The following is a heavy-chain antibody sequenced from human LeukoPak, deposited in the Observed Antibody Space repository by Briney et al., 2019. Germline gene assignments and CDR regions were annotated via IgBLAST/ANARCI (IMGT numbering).Heavy chain of an antibody. J-gene: IGHJ4*02. V-gene: IGHV5-51*01. D-gene: IGHD2-8*01. CDR3: ARHFCTNGVCYPVD. Sequence: GESLKISCKGSGYNFSNYWIAWVRQMPGKGLEWMGIIYPDDSDSRYSPSFQGQVTFSADKSISTAYLQWSSLKASDTAMYYCARHFCTNGVCYPVDWGQGTLVTVSS. CDR2: IYPDDSDS. CDR1: GYNFSNYW.